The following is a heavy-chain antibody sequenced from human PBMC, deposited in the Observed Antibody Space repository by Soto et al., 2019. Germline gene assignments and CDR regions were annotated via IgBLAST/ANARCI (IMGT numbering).Heavy chain of an antibody. Sequence: EVQLSESGGDLRQPGGSLRLSCAASGFTFTNYAMTWVRQTPGKGLEWVSGISASGGLKYYADSVRGRFTVSRDNSKNILYLQMDNLRDEDTALYYCAKEKQLLPDYWGQGTLVTVSS. J-gene: IGHJ4*02. CDR2: ISASGGLK. V-gene: IGHV3-23*01. D-gene: IGHD2-2*01. CDR1: GFTFTNYA. CDR3: AKEKQLLPDY.